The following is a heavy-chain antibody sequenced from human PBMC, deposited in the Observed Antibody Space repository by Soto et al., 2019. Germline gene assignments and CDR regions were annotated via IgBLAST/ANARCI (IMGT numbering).Heavy chain of an antibody. CDR1: GGSISSYY. CDR2: IYYSGST. V-gene: IGHV4-59*08. CDR3: ARRVQLERRGYYYYYYMGV. Sequence: SETLSLTCTVSGGSISSYYWSWIRQPPGKGLEWIGYIYYSGSTNYNPSLKSRVTISVDTSKNQFSLKLSSVTAADTAVYYCARRVQLERRGYYYYYYMGVWGKGTTVTVSS. J-gene: IGHJ6*03. D-gene: IGHD1-1*01.